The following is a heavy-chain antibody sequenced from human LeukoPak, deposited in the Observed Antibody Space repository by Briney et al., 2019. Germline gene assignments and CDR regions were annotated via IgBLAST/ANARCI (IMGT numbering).Heavy chain of an antibody. CDR1: GDSISSSSYN. CDR3: ASPPGIAAAWFDP. CDR2: IDYSGST. Sequence: PSETLSLTCTVPGDSISSSSYNCGWIRQPPGNGLEWIGIIDYSGSTYYNPSLKSRVAMSVDTSKNQFSLKLSSLTAADTAVYYCASPPGIAAAWFDPWGQGTLVTVSS. J-gene: IGHJ5*02. V-gene: IGHV4-39*01. D-gene: IGHD6-13*01.